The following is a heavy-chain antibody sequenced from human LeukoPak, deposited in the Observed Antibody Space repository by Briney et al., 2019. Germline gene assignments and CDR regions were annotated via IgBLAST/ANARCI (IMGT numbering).Heavy chain of an antibody. J-gene: IGHJ3*02. CDR1: GFTFSSYS. V-gene: IGHV3-21*01. Sequence: PGGSLRLSCAASGFTFSSYSMNWVRQAPGKGLEWVSSISSSSSYIYYADSVKGRFTISRDNAKNTLYLQMNSLRAEDTAVYYCARGDLRGSSSWYYPAGAFDIWGQGTMVTVSS. CDR3: ARGDLRGSSSWYYPAGAFDI. CDR2: ISSSSSYI. D-gene: IGHD6-13*01.